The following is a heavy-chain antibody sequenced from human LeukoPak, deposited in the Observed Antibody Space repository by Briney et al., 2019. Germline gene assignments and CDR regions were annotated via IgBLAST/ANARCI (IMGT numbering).Heavy chain of an antibody. V-gene: IGHV6-1*01. CDR2: TYYRSEWYS. J-gene: IGHJ3*01. Sequence: SETLSLTRAISGDSVSNKKATWIWIRQSPSRVLEYLGRTYYRSEWYSEYAVSVRSRLTINPDTSKNQFSLHLNSVTPEDTAVYYCARVPTLGAFDLWGPGTMVTVSS. CDR1: GDSVSNKKAT. CDR3: ARVPTLGAFDL.